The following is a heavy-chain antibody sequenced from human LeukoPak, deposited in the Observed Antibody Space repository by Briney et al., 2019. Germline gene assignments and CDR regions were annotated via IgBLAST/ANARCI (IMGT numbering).Heavy chain of an antibody. D-gene: IGHD2-15*01. V-gene: IGHV3-48*03. CDR1: GLTFSSYE. J-gene: IGHJ4*02. Sequence: GGTLRLSCAASGLTFSSYERNWVRQAPGKGLEWISYISSSGSTIYNAYPVKRRFTISRDNAKNSLYLQMNSLRAEDTAVYYCARGRRASPGYCSGGSCYEFDYYFDYWGQGTLVTVSP. CDR2: ISSSGSTI. CDR3: ARGRRASPGYCSGGSCYEFDYYFDY.